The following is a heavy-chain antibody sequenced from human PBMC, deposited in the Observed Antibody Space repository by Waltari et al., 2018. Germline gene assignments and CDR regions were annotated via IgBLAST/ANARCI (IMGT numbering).Heavy chain of an antibody. D-gene: IGHD6-6*01. Sequence: QVQLQGSGSGLVKPSETLSLTCTVSGGSISSYYWSWIRQPPGKGLEWIGYIYYSGSTNYNPSLKSRVTISVDTSKNQFSLKLSSVTAADTAVYYCARKSSSGWFDPWGQGTLVTVSS. CDR1: GGSISSYY. CDR3: ARKSSSGWFDP. V-gene: IGHV4-59*01. CDR2: IYYSGST. J-gene: IGHJ5*02.